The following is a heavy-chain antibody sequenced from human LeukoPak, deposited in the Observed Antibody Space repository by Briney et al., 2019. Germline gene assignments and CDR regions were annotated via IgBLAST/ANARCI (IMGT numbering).Heavy chain of an antibody. J-gene: IGHJ4*02. CDR2: INHSGST. D-gene: IGHD4-23*01. CDR1: GGSFSGYY. Sequence: PSETLSLTCAVYGGSFSGYYWSWIRQPPGKGLEWIGEINHSGSTNYNPSLKSRVTISVDTSKNQFSLKLSSVTAADTAVYYCARRPIRGYYSDYWGQGTLVTVSS. V-gene: IGHV4-34*01. CDR3: ARRPIRGYYSDY.